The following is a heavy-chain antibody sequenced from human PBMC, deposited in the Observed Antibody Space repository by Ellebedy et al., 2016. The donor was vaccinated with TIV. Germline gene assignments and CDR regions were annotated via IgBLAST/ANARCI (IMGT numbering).Heavy chain of an antibody. V-gene: IGHV3-23*01. D-gene: IGHD1-20*01. CDR1: GFTFRSYA. J-gene: IGHJ4*02. CDR2: ISGGGDII. Sequence: GESLKISCAASGFTFRSYAVHWVRQAPGRGLEWVSGISGGGDIIVYADSVKGRFTISRDNTKNTLYLQMNSRRAEDTAVYYCARDRPISGKTSWCFDYWGQGTLVTVSS. CDR3: ARDRPISGKTSWCFDY.